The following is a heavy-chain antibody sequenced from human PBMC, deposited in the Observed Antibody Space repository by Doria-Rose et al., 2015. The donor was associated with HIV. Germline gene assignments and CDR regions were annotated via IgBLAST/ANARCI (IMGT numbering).Heavy chain of an antibody. J-gene: IGHJ6*02. V-gene: IGHV5-51*01. D-gene: IGHD3-10*01. Sequence: QIPGKGLEWMGIIYPGDSDTSHGPSFEGQDTMSVDKSKSTAYLEWRSVKASDTAMYFCARGDDYGMDVWGQGTTVIVS. CDR2: IYPGDSDT. CDR3: ARGDDYGMDV.